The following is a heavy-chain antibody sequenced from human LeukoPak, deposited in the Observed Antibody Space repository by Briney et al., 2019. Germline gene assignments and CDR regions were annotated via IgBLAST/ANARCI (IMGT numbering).Heavy chain of an antibody. CDR3: ARESGAFSPFGF. J-gene: IGHJ4*02. D-gene: IGHD1-26*01. Sequence: PSETLSLTCAGSGGSILTTNWWSLVRQPPGKGLEWIGEVHLSGTSNYNPSLKSRVSMSIDKSKNQLSLKLTSVTAADTAMYYCARESGAFSPFGFWGQGTLVTVSS. CDR2: VHLSGTS. V-gene: IGHV4-4*02. CDR1: GGSILTTNW.